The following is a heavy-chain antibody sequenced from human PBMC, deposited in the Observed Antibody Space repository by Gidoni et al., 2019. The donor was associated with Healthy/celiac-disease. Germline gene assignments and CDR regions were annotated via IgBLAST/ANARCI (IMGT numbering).Heavy chain of an antibody. CDR2: IGTAGDT. J-gene: IGHJ4*02. CDR1: GFTFSSYD. CDR3: ARVVGDYALDY. Sequence: EVQLVESGGGLVQPGGSLRLSCAASGFTFSSYDMHWVRQATGKGLEWVSAIGTAGDTYYPGSVKGRFTISRENAKNSLYLQMNSLRAGDTAVYYCARVVGDYALDYWGQGTLVTVSS. V-gene: IGHV3-13*01. D-gene: IGHD4-17*01.